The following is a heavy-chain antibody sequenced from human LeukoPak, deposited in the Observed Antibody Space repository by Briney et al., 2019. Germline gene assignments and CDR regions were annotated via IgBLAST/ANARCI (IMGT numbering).Heavy chain of an antibody. Sequence: SETLSLTCAVYGGSFSGYYWSWIRQPPGKGLEWIGEINHSGSTNYNPSLKSRVTISVDTSKNQFSLKLSSVTAADTAVYYCARMTYYYDSSGYYYPYYYYMDVWGKGTTVTVSS. J-gene: IGHJ6*03. D-gene: IGHD3-22*01. V-gene: IGHV4-34*01. CDR3: ARMTYYYDSSGYYYPYYYYMDV. CDR2: INHSGST. CDR1: GGSFSGYY.